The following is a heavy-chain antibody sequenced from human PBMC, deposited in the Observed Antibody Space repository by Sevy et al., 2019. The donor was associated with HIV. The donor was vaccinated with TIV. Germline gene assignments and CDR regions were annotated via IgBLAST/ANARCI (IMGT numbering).Heavy chain of an antibody. CDR1: GGSFSGYY. J-gene: IGHJ4*02. V-gene: IGHV4-34*01. CDR3: ARDLFMVRGVRRRDY. CDR2: INHSGST. D-gene: IGHD3-10*01. Sequence: SETLSLTCAVYGGSFSGYYWSWIRQPPGKGLEWIGEINHSGSTNYNPSLKSRVTISVDTSKNQFSLKLSSVTAADTAVYYCARDLFMVRGVRRRDYWGQGTMVTVSS.